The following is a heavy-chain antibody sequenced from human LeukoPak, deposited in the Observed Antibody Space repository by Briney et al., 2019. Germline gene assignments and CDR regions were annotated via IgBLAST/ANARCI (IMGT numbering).Heavy chain of an antibody. J-gene: IGHJ4*02. Sequence: ASVKVSCKASGYTFTSHGISWVRQAPGQGLEWMGWIRPSTGDTDYALNLQGRVTMTTNTSTSTAYMELRSLRSDDTAVYYCARVRDYLFDYWGQGTLVTVSS. CDR1: GYTFTSHG. CDR3: ARVRDYLFDY. V-gene: IGHV1-18*01. D-gene: IGHD2/OR15-2a*01. CDR2: IRPSTGDT.